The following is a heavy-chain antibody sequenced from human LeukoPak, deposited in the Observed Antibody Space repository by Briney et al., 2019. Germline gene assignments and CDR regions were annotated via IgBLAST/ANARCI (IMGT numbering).Heavy chain of an antibody. CDR1: GFAFSSYA. D-gene: IGHD6-19*01. CDR3: ARDLREAVAGPDAYYYYYYMDV. Sequence: PGGSLRLSCAASGFAFSSYALSWVRQPAGKGLEWVSAISGGGDGTYYADSVKGRFTISRDNSKNTLYLQMNSLRAEDTAVYYCARDLREAVAGPDAYYYYYYMDVWGKGTTVTVSS. J-gene: IGHJ6*03. V-gene: IGHV3-23*01. CDR2: ISGGGDGT.